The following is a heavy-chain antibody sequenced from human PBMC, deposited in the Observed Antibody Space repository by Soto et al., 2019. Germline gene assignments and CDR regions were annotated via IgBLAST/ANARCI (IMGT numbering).Heavy chain of an antibody. V-gene: IGHV3-30*18. J-gene: IGHJ3*02. D-gene: IGHD1-26*01. Sequence: GGSLRLSCAASGFTFRSYGMHWVRQAPGKGLEWVAVISYDGSNKYYADSVKGRFTTSRDNSKNTLYLQMNSLRAEDTAVYYCAKGGVGSTSNAFDIWGQGTMVTVSS. CDR2: ISYDGSNK. CDR1: GFTFRSYG. CDR3: AKGGVGSTSNAFDI.